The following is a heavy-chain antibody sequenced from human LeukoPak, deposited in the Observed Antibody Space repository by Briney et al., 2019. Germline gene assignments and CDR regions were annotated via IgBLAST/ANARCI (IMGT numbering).Heavy chain of an antibody. CDR3: ASGGYSYGPTDY. CDR2: INHSGST. Sequence: SETLSLTCAVYGGSFSGYYWSWICQPPGKGLEWIGEINHSGSTNYNPSLKSRVTISVDTSKNQFSLKLSSVTAADTAVYYCASGGYSYGPTDYWGQGTLVTVSS. CDR1: GGSFSGYY. V-gene: IGHV4-34*01. J-gene: IGHJ4*02. D-gene: IGHD5-18*01.